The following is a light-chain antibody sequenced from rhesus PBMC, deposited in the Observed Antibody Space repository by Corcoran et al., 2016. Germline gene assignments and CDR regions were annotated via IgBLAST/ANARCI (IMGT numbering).Light chain of an antibody. CDR1: ENVKNY. Sequence: DIQMTQSPFPLSASVGDRVTITCRASENVKNYLNWYQQKPGKAPKLLIYEASTLQSGVPSRFSGSGSVTDFTFTISNLQPEDVATYYCQHGYGTPYSFGQGTKV. V-gene: IGKV1-74*01. CDR3: QHGYGTPYS. J-gene: IGKJ2*01. CDR2: EAS.